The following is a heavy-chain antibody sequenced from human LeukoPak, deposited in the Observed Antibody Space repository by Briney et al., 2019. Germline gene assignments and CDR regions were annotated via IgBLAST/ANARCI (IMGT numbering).Heavy chain of an antibody. J-gene: IGHJ4*02. CDR1: GFTASSNY. D-gene: IGHD2-2*01. V-gene: IGHV3-53*01. Sequence: QPGGSLRLSCAVSGFTASSNYVSGVRQAPGKGLEWVSVIYGGGTTYYADSVKGRFTVSRDNAKNTLYLQMNSLRVEDTAVYYCARGRDYASDAKYFDYWGQGSLVTGSS. CDR3: ARGRDYASDAKYFDY. CDR2: IYGGGTT.